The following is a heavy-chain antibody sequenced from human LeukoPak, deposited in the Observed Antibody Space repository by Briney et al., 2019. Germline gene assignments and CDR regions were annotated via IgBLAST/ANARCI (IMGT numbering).Heavy chain of an antibody. Sequence: EASVKVSCKASGYTFTSYDINWVRQATGQGLEWMGWMNPNSGNTGYAQKFQGRVTMTRNTSISTAYMELGSLRSEDTAVYYCARGSGRYYYYYGMDVWGQGTTVTVSS. CDR3: ARGSGRYYYYYGMDV. D-gene: IGHD6-19*01. CDR2: MNPNSGNT. J-gene: IGHJ6*02. CDR1: GYTFTSYD. V-gene: IGHV1-8*01.